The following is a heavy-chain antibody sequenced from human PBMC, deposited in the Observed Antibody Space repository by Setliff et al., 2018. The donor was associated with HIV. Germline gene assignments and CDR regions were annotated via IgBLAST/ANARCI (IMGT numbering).Heavy chain of an antibody. D-gene: IGHD3-3*02. CDR1: GYTFTSYG. CDR2: ISAYSGDT. J-gene: IGHJ6*02. CDR3: ARDAWVEFLEWTFYGMDV. Sequence: ASVKVSCKASGYTFTSYGISWVRQAPGQGLEWMGWISAYSGDTNYAQKVQGRVTLTTDTSTSTAYMELGRLRSDDTAVYYCARDAWVEFLEWTFYGMDVWGQGTTVTVSS. V-gene: IGHV1-18*01.